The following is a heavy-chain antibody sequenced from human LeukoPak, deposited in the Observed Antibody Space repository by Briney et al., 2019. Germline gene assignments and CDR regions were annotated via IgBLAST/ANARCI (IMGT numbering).Heavy chain of an antibody. D-gene: IGHD4-17*01. Sequence: GGSLRLSCAASGFVFRSYAMNWVRQAPGKGLEWVSVISGSGTASYYADSVKGRFTISRDNSKNTLYLQMNSLRAEDTAIYYCAKQAEAFGDSVTQHWGQGTLVTVSS. V-gene: IGHV3-23*01. CDR2: ISGSGTAS. CDR3: AKQAEAFGDSVTQH. J-gene: IGHJ1*01. CDR1: GFVFRSYA.